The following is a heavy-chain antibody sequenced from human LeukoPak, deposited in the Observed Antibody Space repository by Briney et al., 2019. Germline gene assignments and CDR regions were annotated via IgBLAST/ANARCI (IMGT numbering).Heavy chain of an antibody. CDR1: GFSFRNYW. Sequence: PGGSLRLSCAASGFSFRNYWMSWVRQVPGKGLEWVANIKQEGGEIYYVDSVKGRFTISRDNAKNPLVLQMNSLRVEDTAIYYCARDKIVGATNFDYWGQGTLVTVSS. V-gene: IGHV3-7*03. CDR2: IKQEGGEI. CDR3: ARDKIVGATNFDY. D-gene: IGHD1-26*01. J-gene: IGHJ4*02.